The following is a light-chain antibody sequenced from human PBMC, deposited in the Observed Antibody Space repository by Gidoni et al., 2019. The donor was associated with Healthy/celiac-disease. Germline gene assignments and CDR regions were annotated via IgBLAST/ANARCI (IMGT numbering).Light chain of an antibody. J-gene: IGKJ2*01. CDR1: QSISSW. CDR2: DAS. Sequence: DIQMTQSPSTLSASVGDRVTITCRASQSISSWLAWYQQKPGKAPKLLTYDASSLESGVPSRFSGSGSGTEFTLTISSLQPDDFATYYCQQYNSYLYTFXXXTKLEIK. V-gene: IGKV1-5*01. CDR3: QQYNSYLYT.